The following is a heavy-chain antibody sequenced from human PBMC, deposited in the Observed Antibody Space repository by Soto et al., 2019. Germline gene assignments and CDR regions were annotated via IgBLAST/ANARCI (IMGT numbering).Heavy chain of an antibody. D-gene: IGHD2-15*01. V-gene: IGHV4-31*03. Sequence: QEQLQESGPGLVKPSQTVSLTCTGYGGSISSGGYYWSWIRQHPGKGLEWIGYIYYCGSTYYNPSLKSRVTISVDTSKNQFSLKLSSVTAADTAVYYCAREGCSGGSCYRGIFDYWGQGTLVTVSS. CDR3: AREGCSGGSCYRGIFDY. CDR1: GGSISSGGYY. CDR2: IYYCGST. J-gene: IGHJ4*02.